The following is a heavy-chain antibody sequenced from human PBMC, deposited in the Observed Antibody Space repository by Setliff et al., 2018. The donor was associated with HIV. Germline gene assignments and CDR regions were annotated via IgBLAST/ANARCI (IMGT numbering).Heavy chain of an antibody. Sequence: LRLSCAASGFTFSSFAMTWVRQAPGKGLEWVSAISGRGGSTYYADSVKGRFTISRDNSKNTLYLQMNSLRAEDTAVYYCTKDSGYEGDHYFDYWGQGTLVTVSS. CDR3: TKDSGYEGDHYFDY. V-gene: IGHV3-23*01. CDR2: ISGRGGST. D-gene: IGHD5-12*01. CDR1: GFTFSSFA. J-gene: IGHJ4*02.